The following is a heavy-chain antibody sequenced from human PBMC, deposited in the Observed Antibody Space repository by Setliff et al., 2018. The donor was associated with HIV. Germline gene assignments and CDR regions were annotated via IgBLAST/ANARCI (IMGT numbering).Heavy chain of an antibody. V-gene: IGHV4-38-2*01. CDR2: LYHSGST. Sequence: SETLSLTCAVSGYSISSAYYWGWIRQPPGKGLEWIGSLYHSGSTSYNPSLRSRVIISVDTSKNLFTLNLISVTAADTAVYYCTVYNTGSSKDHYWGQGTPVTVSS. J-gene: IGHJ4*02. CDR3: TVYNTGSSKDHY. CDR1: GYSISSAYY. D-gene: IGHD2-8*02.